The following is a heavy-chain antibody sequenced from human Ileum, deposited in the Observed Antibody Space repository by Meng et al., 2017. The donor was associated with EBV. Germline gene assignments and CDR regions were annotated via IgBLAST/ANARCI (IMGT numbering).Heavy chain of an antibody. CDR2: IYHSGST. V-gene: IGHV4-4*02. J-gene: IGHJ4*02. CDR3: ARVGQWLPIDY. Sequence: QGHLRPTGPGLWKSSGPLSLTCAGSGGSISSCNWWSCVRQPPGKGLEWIGEIYHSGSTNYHPSLKSRVTISVDKSKNQFSLNLSSVTAADTAVYYCARVGQWLPIDYWGQGTLVTVSS. D-gene: IGHD6-19*01. CDR1: GGSISSCNW.